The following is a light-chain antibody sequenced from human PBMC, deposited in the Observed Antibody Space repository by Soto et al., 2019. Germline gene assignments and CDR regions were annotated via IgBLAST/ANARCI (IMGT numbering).Light chain of an antibody. J-gene: IGLJ2*01. CDR3: QSYDISNVV. Sequence: NFMLTQPHSVSESPGKTVTISCTGSSGSIASNYVQWYQQRPGSAPTTVIYDDNQRPSGVPDRFSGSIDSSSNSASLTISGLKTEAEADYYCQSYDISNVVFGGGTKLTVL. V-gene: IGLV6-57*02. CDR1: SGSIASNY. CDR2: DDN.